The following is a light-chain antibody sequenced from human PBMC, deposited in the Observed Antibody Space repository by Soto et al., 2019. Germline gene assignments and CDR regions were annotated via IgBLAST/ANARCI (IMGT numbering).Light chain of an antibody. CDR3: QQRSNWPPYT. CDR1: KSVSSY. V-gene: IGKV3-11*01. Sequence: EIVLTQSPATLSLSPGERATLSCRASKSVSSYLAWYQQKPGQAPRLLIYDASNRATGIPARFSGSGSGTVFTLTISSLEPEDFAVYYCQQRSNWPPYTFGQGTKLEIK. J-gene: IGKJ2*01. CDR2: DAS.